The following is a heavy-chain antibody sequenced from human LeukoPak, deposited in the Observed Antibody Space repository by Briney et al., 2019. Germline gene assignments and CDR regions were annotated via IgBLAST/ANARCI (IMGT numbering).Heavy chain of an antibody. V-gene: IGHV3-48*03. CDR1: GFTFSSYE. J-gene: IGHJ3*02. CDR2: ISSSGRMI. Sequence: PGGPLRLSCAASGFTFSSYEMNWVRQAPGKGLEWVSYISSSGRMIYYADSVKGRFTISRDNAKNSLHLQMNSLRAEDTAVYYCAREAAALDDAFDIWGQGTVVTVSS. D-gene: IGHD1-1*01. CDR3: AREAAALDDAFDI.